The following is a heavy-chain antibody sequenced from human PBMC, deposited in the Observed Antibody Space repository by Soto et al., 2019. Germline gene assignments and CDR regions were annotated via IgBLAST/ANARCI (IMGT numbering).Heavy chain of an antibody. CDR2: IIPIFGTA. J-gene: IGHJ5*02. Sequence: SVKVSCKASGGTFSSYAISWVRQAPGQGLEWMGGIIPIFGTANYAQKFQGRVTITADESTSTAYMELSSLRSEDTAVYYCARESTYIAVAGSWFDPWGQAILVTVSS. V-gene: IGHV1-69*13. CDR3: ARESTYIAVAGSWFDP. D-gene: IGHD6-19*01. CDR1: GGTFSSYA.